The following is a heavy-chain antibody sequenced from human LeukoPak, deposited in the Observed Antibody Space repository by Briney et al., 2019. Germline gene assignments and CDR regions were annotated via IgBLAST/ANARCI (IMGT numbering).Heavy chain of an antibody. J-gene: IGHJ5*02. D-gene: IGHD3-22*01. CDR1: GFTFSSYS. CDR3: ARDRYYDSSGIKVPNWFDP. V-gene: IGHV3-48*01. Sequence: GGSLRLSCAASGFTFSSYSMNWVRQAPGKGLEWVSYISSSSSTLYYADSVRGRFTISRDNAKNSLYLQMNSLRAEDTAVYYCARDRYYDSSGIKVPNWFDPWGQGTLVTVSS. CDR2: ISSSSSTL.